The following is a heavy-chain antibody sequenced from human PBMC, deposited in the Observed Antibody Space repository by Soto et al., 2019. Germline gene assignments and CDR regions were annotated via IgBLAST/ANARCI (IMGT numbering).Heavy chain of an antibody. V-gene: IGHV3-30-3*01. J-gene: IGHJ6*02. Sequence: QVQLVESGGGVVQPGRSLRLSCAASGFTFSSYAMHWVRQAPGKGLEWVAVISYDGSNKYYADSVKGRFTISRDNSKNTLYLQMNSLRAEDTAVYYCARSTVTTWGLYYCGMDVWGQGTTVTVSS. D-gene: IGHD4-17*01. CDR3: ARSTVTTWGLYYCGMDV. CDR1: GFTFSSYA. CDR2: ISYDGSNK.